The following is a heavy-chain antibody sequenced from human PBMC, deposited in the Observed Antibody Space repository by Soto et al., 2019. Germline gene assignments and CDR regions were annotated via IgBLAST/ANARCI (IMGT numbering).Heavy chain of an antibody. Sequence: ASVKVSCKASGYTSTSYYMHWVRQAPGQGLEWMGIINPSGGSTSYAQKFQGRVTMTRDTSTSTVYMELSSLRSEDTAVYYCARDLYGDIVATTTFDPWGQGTLVTVSS. J-gene: IGHJ5*02. CDR2: INPSGGST. V-gene: IGHV1-46*01. CDR3: ARDLYGDIVATTTFDP. CDR1: GYTSTSYY. D-gene: IGHD5-12*01.